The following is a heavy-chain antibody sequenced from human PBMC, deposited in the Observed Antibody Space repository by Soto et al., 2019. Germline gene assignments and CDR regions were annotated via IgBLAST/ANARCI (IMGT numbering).Heavy chain of an antibody. D-gene: IGHD1-1*01. J-gene: IGHJ4*02. CDR1: GFTFSNYA. CDR2: SSGSGGST. V-gene: IGHV3-23*01. Sequence: EVQLLESGGGLVQPGGSLRLSCAASGFTFSNYAMNWVRQAPGKGLEWVSVSSGSGGSTYYADSVKGRFTISRDNSKNTLYLQMNSLRAEDTAVYYCAKRATGTYFDYWGQGTLVTVSS. CDR3: AKRATGTYFDY.